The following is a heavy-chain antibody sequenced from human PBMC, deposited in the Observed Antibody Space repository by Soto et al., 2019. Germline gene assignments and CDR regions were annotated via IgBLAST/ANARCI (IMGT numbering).Heavy chain of an antibody. CDR2: INQEGSDK. CDR3: ARDLPIRDY. CDR1: GITFSDYW. J-gene: IGHJ4*02. V-gene: IGHV3-7*03. Sequence: GGSLRLSCGASGITFSDYWMTWVRQAPGKGLEWVANINQEGSDKNYLDSVKGRFTISRDNAKNSLYLQMNRLRAEDTAAYYCARDLPIRDYWGQGTLVTVSS.